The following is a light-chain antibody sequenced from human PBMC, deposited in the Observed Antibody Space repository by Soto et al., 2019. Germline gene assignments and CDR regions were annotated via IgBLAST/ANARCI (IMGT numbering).Light chain of an antibody. CDR2: TAS. CDR1: QSINNH. J-gene: IGKJ2*01. CDR3: QQSYSTPRT. Sequence: DIQMTQSPSSQSASVGDRVTVTCRASQSINNHLNWYQLKPGKAPNLLIYTASNLQSGVPSRFSGSGSGTDFTLTISSLQPEDFATYYCQQSYSTPRTFGQGTKLEIK. V-gene: IGKV1-39*01.